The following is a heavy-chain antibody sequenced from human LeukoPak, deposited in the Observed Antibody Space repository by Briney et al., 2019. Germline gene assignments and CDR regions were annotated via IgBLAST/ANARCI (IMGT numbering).Heavy chain of an antibody. CDR1: GFTFSSYG. CDR2: IYSGGST. J-gene: IGHJ3*02. D-gene: IGHD2-15*01. CDR3: ARASGPGRYCSGGSCYAFDI. V-gene: IGHV3-66*01. Sequence: QPGGSLRLSCAASGFTFSSYGMHWVRQAPGKGLEWVSVIYSGGSTYYADSVKGRFTISRGNSKNTLYLQMNSLRAEDTAVYYCARASGPGRYCSGGSCYAFDIWGQGTMVTVSS.